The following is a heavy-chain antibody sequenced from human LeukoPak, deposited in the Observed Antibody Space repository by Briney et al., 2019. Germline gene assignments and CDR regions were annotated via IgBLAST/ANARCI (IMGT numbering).Heavy chain of an antibody. Sequence: ASVKVSCKASGYTFTSYGISWVRQAPGQGLEWMGWISAYNGNTNYAQKLQGRVTMTTDTSTSTAYMELRSLRSDDTAVYYCARSAGRYFDNWFDPWGQRTLVSVSS. CDR1: GYTFTSYG. CDR2: ISAYNGNT. J-gene: IGHJ5*02. V-gene: IGHV1-18*01. CDR3: ARSAGRYFDNWFDP. D-gene: IGHD3-9*01.